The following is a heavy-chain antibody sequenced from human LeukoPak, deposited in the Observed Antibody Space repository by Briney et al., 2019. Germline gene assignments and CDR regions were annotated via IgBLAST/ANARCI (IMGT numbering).Heavy chain of an antibody. D-gene: IGHD6-6*01. CDR1: GGSISSYY. V-gene: IGHV4-59*08. CDR2: IYYSGST. J-gene: IGHJ5*02. CDR3: ARLEGSRIDP. Sequence: PSETLSLPCTVSGGSISSYYWSWIRQPPGKGLEWIWYIYYSGSTNYNPSLKSRVTISVDTSKNQFSLKRSSVTAADTAVYYCARLEGSRIDPWGQGTLVTVSS.